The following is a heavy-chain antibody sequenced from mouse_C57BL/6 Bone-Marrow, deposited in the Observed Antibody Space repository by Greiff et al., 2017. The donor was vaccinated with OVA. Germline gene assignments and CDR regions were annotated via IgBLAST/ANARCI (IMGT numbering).Heavy chain of an antibody. D-gene: IGHD1-1*01. Sequence: QVQLQQPGAELVKPGASVKMSCKASGYTFTSYWITWVKQRPGQGLEWIGDIYPGSGSTNYNEKCKSKATLTVDTPSSTAYMQLSSLTSEDSAVYYCARSVATRFAYWGQGTLVTVSA. CDR2: IYPGSGST. J-gene: IGHJ3*01. CDR1: GYTFTSYW. V-gene: IGHV1-55*01. CDR3: ARSVATRFAY.